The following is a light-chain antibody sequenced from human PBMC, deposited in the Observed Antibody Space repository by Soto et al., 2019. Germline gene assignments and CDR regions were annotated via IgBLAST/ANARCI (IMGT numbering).Light chain of an antibody. V-gene: IGLV2-14*01. Sequence: QSALTQPASVSGSPGQSVTISCTGTSSDIGAYNCVAWYLQHPGKAPKLMIYEVTNRPSGVSSRFSGSKSGNTASLTISGLQAEDEGDYYCSSYTIKNTWVFGGGTKVTVL. CDR2: EVT. J-gene: IGLJ3*02. CDR3: SSYTIKNTWV. CDR1: SSDIGAYNC.